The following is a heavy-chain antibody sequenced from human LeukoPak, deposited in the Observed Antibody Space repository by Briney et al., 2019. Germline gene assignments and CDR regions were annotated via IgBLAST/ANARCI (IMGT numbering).Heavy chain of an antibody. J-gene: IGHJ4*02. CDR2: IKRNFEGATQ. Sequence: GGSLRLSCAPPGFIFSNYWMSWVRQAPGKGLEWVGHIKRNFEGATQHYAASVKGRFSISKDESKNIVFLQMSSLKTEDTAVYFCTTEGFTYGHHSFDSWGQGTLVTVSS. CDR3: TTEGFTYGHHSFDS. CDR1: GFIFSNYW. V-gene: IGHV3-15*06. D-gene: IGHD5-18*01.